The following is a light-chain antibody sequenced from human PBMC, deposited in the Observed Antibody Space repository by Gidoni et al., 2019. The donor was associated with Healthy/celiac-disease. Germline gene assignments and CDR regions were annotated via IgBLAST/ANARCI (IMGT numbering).Light chain of an antibody. CDR1: QSISIY. V-gene: IGKV1-39*01. J-gene: IGKJ2*01. CDR3: QQSYSTPLYT. CDR2: AAS. Sequence: DIQMTQSPSSLSASVGDRVTITCRSSQSISIYLNWSQQKPGKAPKLLIYAASSLQSGVPSRFSVSGSGTDFTLTISSLQPEDFATYYCQQSYSTPLYTFGQGTKLEIK.